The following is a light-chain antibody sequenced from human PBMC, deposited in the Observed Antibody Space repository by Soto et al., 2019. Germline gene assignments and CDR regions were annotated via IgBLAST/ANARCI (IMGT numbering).Light chain of an antibody. CDR1: QSVSSN. Sequence: EIVMTQSPATLSVSPGERATLSCRASQSVSSNLAWYQQKPGQPPRLLIYDSSTRATGFPDRFSGSGSGTDFTLTISRLEPEDFAVYYCQQYGNSPQTFGQGTKVDIK. V-gene: IGKV3-20*01. CDR3: QQYGNSPQT. CDR2: DSS. J-gene: IGKJ1*01.